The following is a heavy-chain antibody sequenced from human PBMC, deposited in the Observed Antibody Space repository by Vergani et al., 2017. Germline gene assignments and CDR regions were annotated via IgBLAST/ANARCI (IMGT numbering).Heavy chain of an antibody. Sequence: EVQLVDSGGGLVQPGGSLSLSCAASGFTFSSYWMSWVRQAPGKGLEWVANIKQDGSEQYYVDSVKGRFTISRDNAKNSLYLQMNSLRAEDTAVYYCAREGAVVVTATTSFDYWGQGTLVTVSS. CDR3: AREGAVVVTATTSFDY. CDR2: IKQDGSEQ. D-gene: IGHD2-21*02. V-gene: IGHV3-7*01. CDR1: GFTFSSYW. J-gene: IGHJ4*02.